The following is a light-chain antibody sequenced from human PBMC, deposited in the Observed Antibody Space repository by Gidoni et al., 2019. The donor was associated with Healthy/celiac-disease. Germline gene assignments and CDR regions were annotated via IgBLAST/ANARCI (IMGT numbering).Light chain of an antibody. V-gene: IGKV1-39*01. CDR1: QSIRSY. CDR3: QQSYSTPHT. CDR2: AAS. Sequence: DIQMTQSPSSLSASVGDRVTITCRASQSIRSYLNWYQQKPGKAPKLLIYAASSLQSGVPSSFSGSGSGTDFTLTISSLQPVDFATYYCQQSYSTPHTFGGGTKVEIK. J-gene: IGKJ4*01.